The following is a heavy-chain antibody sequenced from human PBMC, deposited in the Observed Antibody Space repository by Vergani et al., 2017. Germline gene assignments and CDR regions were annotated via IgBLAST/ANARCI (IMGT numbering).Heavy chain of an antibody. D-gene: IGHD2-2*01. Sequence: QVQLQESGPGLVKPSETLSLTCTVSGGSISSYYWSWIRQPAGKGLEWIGRIYTSGSTNYNPSLKSRVTMSVDTSKNQFSLKLSSVTAADTAVYYWAREFGCRSTSCPGSGWFDPWGQGTLVTVSS. CDR2: IYTSGST. J-gene: IGHJ5*02. CDR1: GGSISSYY. V-gene: IGHV4-4*07. CDR3: AREFGCRSTSCPGSGWFDP.